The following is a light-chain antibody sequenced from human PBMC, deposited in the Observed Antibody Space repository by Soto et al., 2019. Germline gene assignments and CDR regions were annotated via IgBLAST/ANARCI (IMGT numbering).Light chain of an antibody. CDR3: QQFHNLLLT. Sequence: DIQMTQSPSSLSASVGDRVTITCQASQAISSHLNWYQQKSGKAPKLLIYDASNLETGVPSRFSGSGSGTDFTFTISSLQPEDIATYYCQQFHNLLLTFGGGTKVEIK. V-gene: IGKV1-33*01. J-gene: IGKJ4*01. CDR2: DAS. CDR1: QAISSH.